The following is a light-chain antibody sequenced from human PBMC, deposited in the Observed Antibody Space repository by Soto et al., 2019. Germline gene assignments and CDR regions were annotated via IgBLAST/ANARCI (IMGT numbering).Light chain of an antibody. CDR3: QHLHTYPYT. CDR1: RGIASS. Sequence: IQLTQSPSSLSASVGDRVTITCRASRGIASSLAWYQQKPGKAPKLLIYAAFTLQSVVPSRFSGSGSGTDFTLTISSLQPEDFATYYCQHLHTYPYTFGQGTKLEIK. J-gene: IGKJ2*01. V-gene: IGKV1-9*01. CDR2: AAF.